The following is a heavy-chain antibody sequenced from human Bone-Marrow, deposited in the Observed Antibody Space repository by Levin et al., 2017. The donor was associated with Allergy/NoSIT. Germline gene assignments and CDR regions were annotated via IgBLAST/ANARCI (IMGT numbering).Heavy chain of an antibody. D-gene: IGHD6-13*01. J-gene: IGHJ3*01. CDR1: GGSITSGDYY. CDR2: ILDSGTT. V-gene: IGHV4-30-4*01. CDR3: ARAPDHQLAQGAFAV. Sequence: SETLSLTCTVSGGSITSGDYYWSWIRQPPGKGLEWIGYILDSGTTYYNSSLKSRLTISEDSSKNQFSLRLTSVTAADTAVYYCARAPDHQLAQGAFAVWGQGTLVTVSS.